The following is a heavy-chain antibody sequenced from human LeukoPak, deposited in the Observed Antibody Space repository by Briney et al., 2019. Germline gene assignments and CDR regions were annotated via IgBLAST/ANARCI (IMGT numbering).Heavy chain of an antibody. CDR3: ARDHYDFWSGYLGTFDY. D-gene: IGHD3-3*01. J-gene: IGHJ4*02. Sequence: GGSLRLSCAASGFTFSSYAMHWVRQAPGKGLEWVAVISYDGSNKYYADSVKGRFTIPRDNSKNTLYPQMNSLRAEDTAVYYCARDHYDFWSGYLGTFDYWGQGTLVTVSS. CDR2: ISYDGSNK. CDR1: GFTFSSYA. V-gene: IGHV3-30-3*01.